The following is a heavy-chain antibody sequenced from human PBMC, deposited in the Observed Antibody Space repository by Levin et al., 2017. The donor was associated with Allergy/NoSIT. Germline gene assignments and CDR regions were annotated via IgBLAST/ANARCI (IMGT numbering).Heavy chain of an antibody. Sequence: SQTLSLTCAVSGGSISSGGYSWSWIRQPPGKGLEWIGYIYHSGSTYYNPSLKSRVTISVDRSKNQFSLKLSSVTAADTAVYYCARARVTYGSGSRSYYFDYWGQGTLVTVSS. V-gene: IGHV4-30-2*01. CDR3: ARARVTYGSGSRSYYFDY. J-gene: IGHJ4*02. D-gene: IGHD3-10*01. CDR2: IYHSGST. CDR1: GGSISSGGYS.